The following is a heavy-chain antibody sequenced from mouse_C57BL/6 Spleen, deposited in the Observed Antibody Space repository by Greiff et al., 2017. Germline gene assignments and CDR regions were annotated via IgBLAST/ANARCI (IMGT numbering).Heavy chain of an antibody. CDR3: AREDYGKGLDY. Sequence: EVKLVESGGGLVKPGGSLKLSCAASGFTFSSYDMSWVRQTPEKRLEWVATISDGGSYTYYPDNVKGRVTISRDNAKNILYLQMSHLKSEDTAMYYCAREDYGKGLDYWGQGTTLTVSS. J-gene: IGHJ2*01. CDR1: GFTFSSYD. V-gene: IGHV5-4*01. D-gene: IGHD2-1*01. CDR2: ISDGGSYT.